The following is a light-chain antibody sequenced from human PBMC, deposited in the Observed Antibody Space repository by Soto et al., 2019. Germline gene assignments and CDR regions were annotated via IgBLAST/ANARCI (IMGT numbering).Light chain of an antibody. CDR3: QQRSNWPPIT. CDR1: QSVRNN. J-gene: IGKJ5*01. V-gene: IGKV3-11*01. CDR2: GAS. Sequence: VMTQSPATLSASPWEGATLSCMASQSVRNNLAWYQQKPGLAPRLLIYGASNRAAGIPARFSGSGSGTDFTLTINSLEPEDFAVYYCQQRSNWPPITFGQGTRLEIK.